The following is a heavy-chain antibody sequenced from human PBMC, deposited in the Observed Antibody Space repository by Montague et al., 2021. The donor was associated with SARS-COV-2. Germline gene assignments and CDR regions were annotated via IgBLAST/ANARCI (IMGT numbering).Heavy chain of an antibody. D-gene: IGHD6-19*01. CDR3: ATQGDPSGWIPGPFDF. CDR1: GGSISSYY. Sequence: SETLSLTCTVSGGSISSYYWSWIRQPPGKGLEWIGYIYYGGSTNYNPSLKSRVTISVDTSKNQFSLTLTSVTAADTAVYYCATQGDPSGWIPGPFDFWGQGTLLSVSS. V-gene: IGHV4-59*08. CDR2: IYYGGST. J-gene: IGHJ4*02.